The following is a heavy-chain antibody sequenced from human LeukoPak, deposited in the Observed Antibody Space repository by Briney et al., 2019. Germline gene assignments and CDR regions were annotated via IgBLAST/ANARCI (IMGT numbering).Heavy chain of an antibody. V-gene: IGHV3-30-3*01. Sequence: SLRLSCAASGFTFSSYAMHWVRQAPGKGLEWVAVISYDGSNKYYADSVKGRFTISRDNSKNTLYLQMNSLRAEDTAVYYCARDPRRYYDSSGQPGRFQHWGQGTLVTVSS. D-gene: IGHD3-22*01. CDR2: ISYDGSNK. CDR1: GFTFSSYA. CDR3: ARDPRRYYDSSGQPGRFQH. J-gene: IGHJ1*01.